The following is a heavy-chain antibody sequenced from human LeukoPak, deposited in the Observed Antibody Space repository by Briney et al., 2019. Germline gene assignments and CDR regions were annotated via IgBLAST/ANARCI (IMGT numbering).Heavy chain of an antibody. CDR3: ASPPYGSGSYFDY. J-gene: IGHJ4*02. CDR2: IYPSGST. Sequence: SETLSLTCTVSGYSISGGYYWGWIRQPPGKGLEWIGSIYPSGSTYYYPSLKSRVTISLDTSKNQFSLKLSSVTAADTAVYYCASPPYGSGSYFDYWGQGTLVTVSS. CDR1: GYSISGGYY. V-gene: IGHV4-38-2*02. D-gene: IGHD3-10*01.